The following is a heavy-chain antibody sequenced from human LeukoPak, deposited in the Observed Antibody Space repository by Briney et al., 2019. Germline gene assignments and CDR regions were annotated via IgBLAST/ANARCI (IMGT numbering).Heavy chain of an antibody. CDR1: GYTLSSYA. CDR3: TRGRMWFGELLAY. D-gene: IGHD3-10*01. J-gene: IGHJ4*02. Sequence: GGSLRLSCAASGYTLSSYAMSWVRQGPGKGLEWVSAISVSGNTYHADSVKGRFTISRESSKNTLYLQMNRLKPEDTAVYYCTRGRMWFGELLAYWGQGTLVTVSS. CDR2: ISVSGNT. V-gene: IGHV3-23*01.